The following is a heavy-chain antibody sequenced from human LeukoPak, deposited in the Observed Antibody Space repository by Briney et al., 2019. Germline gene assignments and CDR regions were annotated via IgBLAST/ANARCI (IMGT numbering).Heavy chain of an antibody. D-gene: IGHD6-13*01. CDR3: ARHGVAAANDY. Sequence: RSSETLSLTCTVSGGSISSGGYYWSWIRQPPGKGLEWIGYIYHSGSTYYNPSLKSRVTISVDRSKNQFSLKLSSVTAADTAVYYCARHGVAAANDYWGQGTLVTVSS. CDR2: IYHSGST. CDR1: GGSISSGGYY. J-gene: IGHJ4*02. V-gene: IGHV4-30-2*01.